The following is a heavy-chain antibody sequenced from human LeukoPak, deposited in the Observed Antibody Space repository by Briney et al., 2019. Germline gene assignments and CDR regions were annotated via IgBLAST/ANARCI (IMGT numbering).Heavy chain of an antibody. Sequence: PGGSLRLSCAASGFTFSNAWMNWVRQSPGKGLEWVSAISGSGGNTNYADSVKGRFTISRDNSKNTLYLQMNSLRAEDTAVYYCAKDEGRVSSGWYYDYWGQGTLVTVSS. CDR1: GFTFSNAW. V-gene: IGHV3-23*01. CDR3: AKDEGRVSSGWYYDY. J-gene: IGHJ4*02. D-gene: IGHD6-19*01. CDR2: ISGSGGNT.